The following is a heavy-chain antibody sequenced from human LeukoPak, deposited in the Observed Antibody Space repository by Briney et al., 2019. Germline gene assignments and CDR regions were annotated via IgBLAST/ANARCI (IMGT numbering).Heavy chain of an antibody. Sequence: PSETLSLTCTVSGGSISSYYWSWIRQPPGKGLEWIGYIYYSGSTNYNPSLKSRVTISVDTSKNQFSLKLTSMTAADTAVYYCTRVTVHGSSDYWGQGTLVTVSS. CDR3: TRVTVHGSSDY. CDR2: IYYSGST. J-gene: IGHJ4*02. CDR1: GGSISSYY. D-gene: IGHD3-10*01. V-gene: IGHV4-59*01.